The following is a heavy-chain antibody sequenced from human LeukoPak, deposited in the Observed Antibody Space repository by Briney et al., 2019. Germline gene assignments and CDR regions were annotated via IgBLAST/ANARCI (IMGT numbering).Heavy chain of an antibody. CDR3: VTNLLTTCYFDY. J-gene: IGHJ4*02. CDR2: ISAYNGNT. Sequence: AAMKVSCKASGNTFTNYGISWVRQAPGQGLEWMGWISAYNGNTNYAQNLQGRVTMTTDTSTKTAYMELRSLRSDDTAVYYCVTNLLTTCYFDYWGQGTLVIVSS. CDR1: GNTFTNYG. D-gene: IGHD1-1*01. V-gene: IGHV1-18*01.